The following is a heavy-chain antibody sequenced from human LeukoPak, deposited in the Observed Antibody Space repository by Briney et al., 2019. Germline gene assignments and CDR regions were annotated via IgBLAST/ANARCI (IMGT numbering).Heavy chain of an antibody. V-gene: IGHV1-18*01. J-gene: IGHJ6*03. Sequence: GASVKVSCKASGYTFTSYGISWVRQAPGQGLEWMGWISAYNGNTNYAQKLQGRVTMTTDTSTSTAYMELRSLRSDDTAVYYCARGSNLFGVVIFSREIEANYYMDVWGKGTTVTVSS. CDR1: GYTFTSYG. D-gene: IGHD3-3*01. CDR3: ARGSNLFGVVIFSREIEANYYMDV. CDR2: ISAYNGNT.